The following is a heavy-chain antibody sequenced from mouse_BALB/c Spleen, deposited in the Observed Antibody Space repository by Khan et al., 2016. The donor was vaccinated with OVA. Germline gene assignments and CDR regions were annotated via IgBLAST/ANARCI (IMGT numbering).Heavy chain of an antibody. D-gene: IGHD2-3*01. Sequence: QIQLVQSGPELKKPGETVKISCKASGYTFTNSGMNWVKQSPGKGLKWMGWINPNTGEPTYVEEFKGRFAFSLETSASTAHLQINNLKNEDTATYFCARSRWLLPAMDYWGQGTSVTVSS. CDR1: GYTFTNSG. J-gene: IGHJ4*01. V-gene: IGHV9-3*02. CDR2: INPNTGEP. CDR3: ARSRWLLPAMDY.